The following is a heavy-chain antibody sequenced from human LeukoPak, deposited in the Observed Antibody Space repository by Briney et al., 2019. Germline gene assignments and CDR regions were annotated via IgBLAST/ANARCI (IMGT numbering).Heavy chain of an antibody. V-gene: IGHV3-48*01. CDR1: GFTFSSYS. CDR2: ISSSSITI. Sequence: GGSLRLSGAASGFTFSSYSMNWFGQAPGKGREGLSYISSSSITIYYADSVKGRFTMSRDNAKNSLYLQMNSLRAEDTAVYYCARSSSSSWAEFYYYYGMDVWGQGTTVTVSS. J-gene: IGHJ6*02. CDR3: ARSSSSSWAEFYYYYGMDV. D-gene: IGHD6-13*01.